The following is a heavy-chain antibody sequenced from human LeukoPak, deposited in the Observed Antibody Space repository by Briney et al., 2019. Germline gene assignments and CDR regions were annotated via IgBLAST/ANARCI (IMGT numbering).Heavy chain of an antibody. J-gene: IGHJ3*02. CDR3: ARDGVRWELSSAFDI. V-gene: IGHV1-18*04. Sequence: GASVKVSCKASGYTFTGYYMHWVRQAPGQGLEWMGWISAYNGNTNYAQKLQGRVTMTTDTSTSTAYMELRSLRSDDTAVYYCARDGVRWELSSAFDIWGQGTMVTVSS. CDR1: GYTFTGYY. CDR2: ISAYNGNT. D-gene: IGHD4-23*01.